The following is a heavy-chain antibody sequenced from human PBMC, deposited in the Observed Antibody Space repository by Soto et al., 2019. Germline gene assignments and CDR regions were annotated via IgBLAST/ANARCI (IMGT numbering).Heavy chain of an antibody. V-gene: IGHV4-4*02. CDR3: ARDQVEGGESQSSRGRWFDP. CDR1: GGSISSSNW. J-gene: IGHJ5*02. CDR2: IYHSGST. Sequence: SETMSLTCAVSGGSISSSNWWSWVRQPPGKGLEWIGEIYHSGSTNYNPSLKSRVTISVDKSKNQFSLKLSSVTAADTAVYYCARDQVEGGESQSSRGRWFDPWGQGTLVTVSS. D-gene: IGHD2-15*01.